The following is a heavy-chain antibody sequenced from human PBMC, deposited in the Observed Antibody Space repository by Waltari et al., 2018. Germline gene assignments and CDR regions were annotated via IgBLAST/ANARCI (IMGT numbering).Heavy chain of an antibody. CDR2: ISGSGGST. CDR3: AKGKLGHSSGYYYLDY. V-gene: IGHV3-23*01. J-gene: IGHJ4*02. CDR1: GFTFSSYA. D-gene: IGHD3-22*01. Sequence: EVQLLESGGGLVQPGGSLRLSCAASGFTFSSYAMSWVRQAPGKGLEWVSAISGSGGSTYYADSVKGRFTISRDNSKNTLYLQMNSLRAEDTAVYYCAKGKLGHSSGYYYLDYWGQGTLVTVSS.